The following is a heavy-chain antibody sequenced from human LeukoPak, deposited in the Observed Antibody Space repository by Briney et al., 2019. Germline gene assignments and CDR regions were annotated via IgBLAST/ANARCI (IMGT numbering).Heavy chain of an antibody. J-gene: IGHJ3*02. CDR3: ARDPLQEKQWLVRARGDAFDI. D-gene: IGHD6-19*01. CDR1: GGSISSTSYY. V-gene: IGHV4-61*02. CDR2: IYTSGST. Sequence: SETLSLTCTVSGGSISSTSYYWSWIRQPAGKGLEWIGRIYTSGSTNFNPSLKSRVTISVDTSKNQFSLKLSSVTAADTAVYYCARDPLQEKQWLVRARGDAFDIWGQGTMVTVSS.